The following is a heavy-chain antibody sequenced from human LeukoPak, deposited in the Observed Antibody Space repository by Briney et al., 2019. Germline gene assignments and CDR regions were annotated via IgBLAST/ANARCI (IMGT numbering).Heavy chain of an antibody. D-gene: IGHD3-9*01. CDR1: GYTFTSYY. Sequence: ASVKVSCKASGYTFTSYYMHWVRQAPGQGLEWMGIINPSGGSTSYAQKFQGRVTMTGDTSTSTVYMELSSVRSEDTAVYYCARAPSTTDILTGYYIYWFDPWGQGTLVTVSS. CDR2: INPSGGST. CDR3: ARAPSTTDILTGYYIYWFDP. J-gene: IGHJ5*02. V-gene: IGHV1-46*01.